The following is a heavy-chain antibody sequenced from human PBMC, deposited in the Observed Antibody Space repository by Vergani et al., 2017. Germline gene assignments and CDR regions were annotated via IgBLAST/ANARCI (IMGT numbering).Heavy chain of an antibody. CDR2: IYYSGST. CDR1: GGSISSSSYY. Sequence: QLQLQESGPGLVKPSETLSLTCTVSGGSISSSSYYGGWIRQPPGKGLEWIGSIYYSGSTYYNPSLKSRVTISVDTSKNQFSLKLSSVTAADTAVYYCARVVSTNSRIAVAGKLDYWGQGTLVTVSS. J-gene: IGHJ4*02. D-gene: IGHD6-19*01. CDR3: ARVVSTNSRIAVAGKLDY. V-gene: IGHV4-39*01.